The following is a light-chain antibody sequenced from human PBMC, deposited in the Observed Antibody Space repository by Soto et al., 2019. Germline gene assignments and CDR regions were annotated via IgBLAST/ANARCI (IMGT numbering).Light chain of an antibody. CDR1: SSDVGAYNY. J-gene: IGLJ1*01. V-gene: IGLV2-14*01. CDR3: SSYASSSTPYV. CDR2: EVT. Sequence: QSVLTQPASVSGSPGQSINISCTGTSSDVGAYNYVSWYQQHPGKVPKLMLYEVTNRPSGVSNRFSGSKSGNTASLTISGLQAEDEADYYCSSYASSSTPYVFGTGTKLTVL.